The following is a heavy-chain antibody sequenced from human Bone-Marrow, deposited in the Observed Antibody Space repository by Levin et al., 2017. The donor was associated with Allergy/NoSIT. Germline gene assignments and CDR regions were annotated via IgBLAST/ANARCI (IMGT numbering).Heavy chain of an antibody. Sequence: GGSLRLSCAASGFTFSSYAMSWVRQAPGKGLEWVSAISGSGGSTYYADSVKGRFTISRDNSKNTLYLQMNSLRAEDTAVYYCAKAWAYYYDSSGYFPSDKTLFDYWGQGTLVTVSS. CDR1: GFTFSSYA. D-gene: IGHD3-22*01. J-gene: IGHJ4*02. CDR2: ISGSGGST. CDR3: AKAWAYYYDSSGYFPSDKTLFDY. V-gene: IGHV3-23*01.